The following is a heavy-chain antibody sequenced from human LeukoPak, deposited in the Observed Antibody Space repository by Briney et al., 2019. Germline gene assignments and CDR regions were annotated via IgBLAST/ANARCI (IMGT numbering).Heavy chain of an antibody. Sequence: GGSLRLSCAASGFTFSSYAMSWVRQAPGKGLECVSAISRSGSSTHYADSVKGRFTISRDNSKNMLYLQMNSLRAEDTAIYYCTKKRLNRLGFYYGIDVWGQGTTVTVSS. CDR2: ISRSGSST. CDR1: GFTFSSYA. CDR3: TKKRLNRLGFYYGIDV. J-gene: IGHJ6*02. V-gene: IGHV3-23*01. D-gene: IGHD4-17*01.